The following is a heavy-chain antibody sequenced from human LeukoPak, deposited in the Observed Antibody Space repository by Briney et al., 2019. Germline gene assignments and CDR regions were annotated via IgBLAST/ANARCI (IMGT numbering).Heavy chain of an antibody. CDR1: GYTFTGYY. V-gene: IGHV1-2*02. CDR3: ARGGSGIRGFDP. Sequence: ASVKASCKASGYTFTGYYMHWVRQAPGQGLEWMGWINPNSGGTNYAQKFQGRVTMTRDTSISTAYMEPSRLRSDDTAVYYCARGGSGIRGFDPWGQGTLVTVSS. CDR2: INPNSGGT. J-gene: IGHJ5*02. D-gene: IGHD3-10*01.